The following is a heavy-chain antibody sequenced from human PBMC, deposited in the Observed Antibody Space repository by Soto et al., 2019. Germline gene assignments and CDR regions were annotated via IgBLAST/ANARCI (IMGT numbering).Heavy chain of an antibody. CDR2: VYYSGST. D-gene: IGHD6-25*01. Sequence: SETLSLTCSVSGGSISGYYWGWFRQPPGKGLEWIASVYYSGSTFYNPSLKSRVIISVDTSPNQFSLKLSSVTAADSAVYFCARHSSDYRKLYDYRAQRSLDTGSA. V-gene: IGHV4-59*08. J-gene: IGHJ4*02. CDR1: GGSISGYY. CDR3: ARHSSDYRKLYDY.